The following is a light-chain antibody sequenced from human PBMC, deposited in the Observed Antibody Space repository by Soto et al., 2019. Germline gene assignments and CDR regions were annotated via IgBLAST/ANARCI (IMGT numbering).Light chain of an antibody. CDR3: QQYGPSLWT. Sequence: EIVLTQSPGTMSSSPGERVTLSCRPSQAVSSVYLAWYQQRPGQSPRLLIYGASFRATGVPDRFSATGSGTDFTLTISRLEPEDFAVYYCQQYGPSLWTFGQGTKVDIK. CDR2: GAS. CDR1: QAVSSVY. J-gene: IGKJ1*01. V-gene: IGKV3-20*01.